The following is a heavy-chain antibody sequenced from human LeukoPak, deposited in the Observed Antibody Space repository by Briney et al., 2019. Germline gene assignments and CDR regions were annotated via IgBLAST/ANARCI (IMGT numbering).Heavy chain of an antibody. CDR1: GFTFSSYA. J-gene: IGHJ4*02. Sequence: GGSLRLSCAASGFTFSSYATHWVRQAPGKGLEWVAVISYDGSNKYYADSVKGRFTISRDNGKNSLYLQMNRLRAEDTAVYYCARPRGCGSSRCNNFDYWGQGTLVTVSS. V-gene: IGHV3-30*04. CDR2: ISYDGSNK. D-gene: IGHD2-2*01. CDR3: ARPRGCGSSRCNNFDY.